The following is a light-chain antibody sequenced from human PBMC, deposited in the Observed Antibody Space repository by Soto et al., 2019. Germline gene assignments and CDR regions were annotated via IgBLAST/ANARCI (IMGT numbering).Light chain of an antibody. J-gene: IGLJ1*01. CDR1: SSNIGSNY. CDR3: AAWDDSLSASDV. Sequence: QSVLTQPPSASGTPGQRVTISCSGSSSNIGSNYVYWYQQLPGTAPKLLIYRNNQRPSGVPVRFYGYKSGTSASLAISGRRSEDDADYYCAAWDDSLSASDVFGTGTKLTVL. CDR2: RNN. V-gene: IGLV1-47*01.